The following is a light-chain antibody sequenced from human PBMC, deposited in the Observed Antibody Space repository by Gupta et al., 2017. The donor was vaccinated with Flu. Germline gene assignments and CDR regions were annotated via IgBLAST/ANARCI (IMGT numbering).Light chain of an antibody. CDR2: GAS. J-gene: IGKJ5*01. Sequence: DIQRTQSPSSLSASIGDRVTITCRASQNINNYLNWYQQKPGKAPKLLIYGASTLQSGVPSRFSGSGSGTDFTLTISSLQPEDFATYYCQQSYSDTITFGQGTRLDIK. CDR3: QQSYSDTIT. CDR1: QNINNY. V-gene: IGKV1-39*01.